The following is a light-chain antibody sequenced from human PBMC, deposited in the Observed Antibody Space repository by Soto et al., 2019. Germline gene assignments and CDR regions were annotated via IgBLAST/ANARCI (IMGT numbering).Light chain of an antibody. V-gene: IGKV3-15*01. J-gene: IGKJ4*01. CDR1: QTVSSS. CDR2: DAS. Sequence: MGLTQSPGTLSLSPGERVPLSCRASQTVSSSSLTWCQQKPGQAPGLLIYDASTRATGIPARFSGSGSGTEFTLTISSLQSEDFAVYYCQQYNNWPLTFGGGTKVDIK. CDR3: QQYNNWPLT.